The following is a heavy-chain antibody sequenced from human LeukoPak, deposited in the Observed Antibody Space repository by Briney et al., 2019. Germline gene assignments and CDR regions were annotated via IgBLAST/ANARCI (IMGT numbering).Heavy chain of an antibody. V-gene: IGHV3-30*02. D-gene: IGHD3-22*01. CDR2: IRYDGSNK. Sequence: GGSLRLSCAASGFTFSSHGMHWVRQAPGKGLEWVAFIRYDGSNKYYADSVKGRFTISRDNSKNTLYLQMNSLRAEDTAVYYCAKIQSDYYYDSSGYYWGSYYFDYWGQGTLVTVSS. J-gene: IGHJ4*02. CDR3: AKIQSDYYYDSSGYYWGSYYFDY. CDR1: GFTFSSHG.